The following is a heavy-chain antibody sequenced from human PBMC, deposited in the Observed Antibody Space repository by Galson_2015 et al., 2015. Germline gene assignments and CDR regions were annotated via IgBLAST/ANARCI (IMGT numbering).Heavy chain of an antibody. J-gene: IGHJ3*02. CDR3: AREEEQRFAGTGALDI. CDR2: IKRDGSKE. CDR1: GFSFSSFW. V-gene: IGHV3-7*01. Sequence: SLRLSCAASGFSFSSFWMNWVRQAPGKGLEWVANIKRDGSKEYYVDSVKGRFTISRDNAKNLLYLQMNSLRAEDMALYYCAREEEQRFAGTGALDIWGQGTMVTVSS. D-gene: IGHD1-14*01.